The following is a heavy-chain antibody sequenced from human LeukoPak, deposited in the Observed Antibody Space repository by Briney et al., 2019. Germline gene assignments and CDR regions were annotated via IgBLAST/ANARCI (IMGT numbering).Heavy chain of an antibody. V-gene: IGHV3-30-3*01. Sequence: GGSLRLSCAASGFIFSNYPMHWVRQAPGKGLEWVAVISADGNNEHYADSVKGRFTISRDNSKNTLYLQMNSLRAEDTAVYYCAKVDVVARWGQGTLVTVSS. D-gene: IGHD2-15*01. CDR3: AKVDVVAR. CDR2: ISADGNNE. CDR1: GFIFSNYP. J-gene: IGHJ4*02.